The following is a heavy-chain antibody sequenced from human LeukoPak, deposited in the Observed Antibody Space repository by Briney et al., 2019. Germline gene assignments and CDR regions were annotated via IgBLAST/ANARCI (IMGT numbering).Heavy chain of an antibody. CDR2: ITSTGSYL. D-gene: IGHD4-23*01. V-gene: IGHV3-21*04. CDR1: GFTFSSYS. Sequence: GGSLRLSCAASGFTFSSYSMNWVRQAPGKGLEWVSSITSTGSYLYYADSVKGRFTISRDNAKNSLYLQMNSLRAEDTAVYYCAKNIGGFDYWGQGTLVTVSS. J-gene: IGHJ4*02. CDR3: AKNIGGFDY.